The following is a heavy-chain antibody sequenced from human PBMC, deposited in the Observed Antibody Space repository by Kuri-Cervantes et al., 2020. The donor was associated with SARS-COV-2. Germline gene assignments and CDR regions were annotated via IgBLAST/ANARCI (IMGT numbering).Heavy chain of an antibody. V-gene: IGHV3-43D*04. D-gene: IGHD3-10*01. Sequence: GGSLRLSCAASGFTFDDYAMHWVRQAPGKGLEWVSLISWDGGSTYYADSVKGRFTISRDNSKNSLYLQMNSLRAEDTAVYYCARVGSGSYYFDYWGQGTLVTVSS. CDR3: ARVGSGSYYFDY. CDR2: ISWDGGST. CDR1: GFTFDDYA. J-gene: IGHJ4*02.